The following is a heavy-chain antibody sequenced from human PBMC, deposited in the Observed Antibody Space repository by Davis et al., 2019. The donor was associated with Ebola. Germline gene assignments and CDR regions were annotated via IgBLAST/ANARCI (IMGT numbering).Heavy chain of an antibody. D-gene: IGHD6-6*01. CDR2: IYYTGSP. CDR1: GGSVTSPSHY. CDR3: VANSSSSPWFDP. Sequence: PSETLSLTCSVSGGSVTSPSHYWGWIRQPPGKGLEWIATIYYTGSPYLNPSLKSRVTISLDRSKNHFSLNLQSVTAADTAVYYCVANSSSSPWFDPWGQGTLVTVSS. V-gene: IGHV4-39*07. J-gene: IGHJ5*02.